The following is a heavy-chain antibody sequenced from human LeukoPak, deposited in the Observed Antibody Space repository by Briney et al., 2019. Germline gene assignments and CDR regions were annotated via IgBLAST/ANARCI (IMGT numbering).Heavy chain of an antibody. CDR3: ARLLYDRSGYYYFDY. CDR1: CGSIYSSSYY. J-gene: IGHJ4*02. D-gene: IGHD3-22*01. CDR2: IYYSGST. Sequence: PSETLSLTCTVSCGSIYSSSYYWGWIRQPPGKGLEWLASIYYSGSTYYNPSLKSRVTLSVGTSKNQFSLKLNSVTAADTALYYCARLLYDRSGYYYFDYWGQGTLVTVSS. V-gene: IGHV4-39*01.